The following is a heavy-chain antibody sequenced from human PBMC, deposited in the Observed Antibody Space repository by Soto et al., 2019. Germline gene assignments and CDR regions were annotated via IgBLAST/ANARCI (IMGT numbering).Heavy chain of an antibody. J-gene: IGHJ1*01. CDR2: ISGSGGST. CDR3: AKDRERVAVAGTPFYFKH. Sequence: GGSLRLSCAASGFTFSSYAMSWVRQAPGKGLEWVSAISGSGGSTYYADSVKGRFTISRDNSKNTLYLQMNSLRAEDTAVYYCAKDRERVAVAGTPFYFKHWGQGTLVTVSS. D-gene: IGHD6-19*01. CDR1: GFTFSSYA. V-gene: IGHV3-23*01.